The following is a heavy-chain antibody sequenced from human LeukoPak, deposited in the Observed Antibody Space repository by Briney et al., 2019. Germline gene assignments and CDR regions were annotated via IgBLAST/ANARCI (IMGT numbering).Heavy chain of an antibody. Sequence: ASETLSLTCTVSGGSISSYYWSWIRQPPGKGLEWIGYIYYSGRTNYNPSLKSRVTISVDTSKNQFSLRLTSVTAADTAVYYCARGSSGTYSAFDIWGQGTMVTVSS. J-gene: IGHJ3*02. D-gene: IGHD3-22*01. CDR2: IYYSGRT. V-gene: IGHV4-59*01. CDR3: ARGSSGTYSAFDI. CDR1: GGSISSYY.